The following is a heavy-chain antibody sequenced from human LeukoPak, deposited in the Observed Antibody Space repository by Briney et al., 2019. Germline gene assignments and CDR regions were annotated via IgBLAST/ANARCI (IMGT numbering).Heavy chain of an antibody. D-gene: IGHD3-22*01. CDR1: GYTFTGYY. CDR3: ARADRRTYYYDSSGPYFDY. V-gene: IGHV1-2*02. Sequence: ASVKVSCTASGYTFTGYYMHWVRQAPGQGLEWMGWINPNSGGTNYAQKFQGRVTMTRDTSIRTAYMELSRLRSDDTAVYYCARADRRTYYYDSSGPYFDYWGQGTLVTVSS. J-gene: IGHJ4*02. CDR2: INPNSGGT.